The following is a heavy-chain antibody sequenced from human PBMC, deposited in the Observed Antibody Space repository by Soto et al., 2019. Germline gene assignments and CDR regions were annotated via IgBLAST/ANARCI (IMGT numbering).Heavy chain of an antibody. CDR2: IHHSGST. V-gene: IGHV4-34*01. CDR3: ARRGSGSIRLPNWFDP. J-gene: IGHJ5*02. D-gene: IGHD3-3*01. CDR1: GGSFSGYY. Sequence: SETLSLTCAVYGGSFSGYYWSWIRPPPEKGLEWIGEIHHSGSTTYNPSLKSRVTISVDTSKNQFSLKLSSVTAAATAVYYCARRGSGSIRLPNWFDPWGQGTLVTVSS.